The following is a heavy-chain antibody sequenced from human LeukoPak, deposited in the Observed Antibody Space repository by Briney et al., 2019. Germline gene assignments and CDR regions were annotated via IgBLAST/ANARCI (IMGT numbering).Heavy chain of an antibody. CDR2: INTDGRTT. D-gene: IGHD6-19*01. V-gene: IGHV3-74*01. Sequence: GGSLRLSCAASGFPFNNYWMHWVRQATGKGLVWVSSINTDGRTTRYAASVQGRFTISRDNAKNTLYLQMNSLRVDDTAVYYCARAGASGWYAAVWFDLWGQGTLLTVSS. CDR3: ARAGASGWYAAVWFDL. CDR1: GFPFNNYW. J-gene: IGHJ5*02.